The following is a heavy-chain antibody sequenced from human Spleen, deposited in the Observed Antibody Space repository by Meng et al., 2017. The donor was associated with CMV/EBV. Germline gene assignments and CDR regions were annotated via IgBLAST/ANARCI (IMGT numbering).Heavy chain of an antibody. D-gene: IGHD3-3*01. CDR2: ISPNFGTP. CDR1: GGTFSSYG. Sequence: SVKVSCKASGGTFSSYGISWVRQAPGQGLEWIGSISPNFGTPNHAQKFQDRITITTDESTSTAYMELSSLRSEDTAVYYCARIPQRRYYDFWSGLSLGTYWGQGTLVTVSS. J-gene: IGHJ4*02. V-gene: IGHV1-69*05. CDR3: ARIPQRRYYDFWSGLSLGTY.